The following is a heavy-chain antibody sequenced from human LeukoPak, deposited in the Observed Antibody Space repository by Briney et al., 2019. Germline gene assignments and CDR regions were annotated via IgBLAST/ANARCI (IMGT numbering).Heavy chain of an antibody. Sequence: GGSLRLSCAASGFTFSSYAMSWVRQAPGKGLEWVSAISGSGGSIYYADSVKGRFTISRDNSKNTLYLQMNSLRAEDTAVYYCAKVPAALYYFDYWGQGTLVTVSS. CDR2: ISGSGGSI. CDR1: GFTFSSYA. J-gene: IGHJ4*02. V-gene: IGHV3-23*01. D-gene: IGHD2-2*01. CDR3: AKVPAALYYFDY.